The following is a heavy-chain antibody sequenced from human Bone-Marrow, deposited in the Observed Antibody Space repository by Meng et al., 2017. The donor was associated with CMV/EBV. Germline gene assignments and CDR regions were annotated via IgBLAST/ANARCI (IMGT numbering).Heavy chain of an antibody. D-gene: IGHD3-10*01. CDR1: GRSISSGDYY. J-gene: IGHJ4*02. V-gene: IGHV4-30-4*08. CDR3: ARGDGGFTMVRGVISY. CDR2: IYYSGST. Sequence: LSLTCTVSGRSISSGDYYWSWIRQPPGKGLEWIGYIYYSGSTYYNPSLKSRVTISVDTSKNQFSLKLSSVTAADTAVYYCARGDGGFTMVRGVISYWGQGTLVTVSS.